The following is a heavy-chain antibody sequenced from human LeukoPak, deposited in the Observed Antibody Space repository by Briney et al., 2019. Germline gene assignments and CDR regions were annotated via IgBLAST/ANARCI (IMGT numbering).Heavy chain of an antibody. Sequence: GGSLRLSCAASGFTCSNFGMNWVRQAPGQGLEWVSAISGSGGSTYYADSVKGRFTISRDSSKNTLYLQMNSLRAEDTAVYYCAKSQSGWYSFDYWGQGALVTVSS. CDR2: ISGSGGST. CDR1: GFTCSNFG. V-gene: IGHV3-23*01. CDR3: AKSQSGWYSFDY. D-gene: IGHD6-19*01. J-gene: IGHJ4*02.